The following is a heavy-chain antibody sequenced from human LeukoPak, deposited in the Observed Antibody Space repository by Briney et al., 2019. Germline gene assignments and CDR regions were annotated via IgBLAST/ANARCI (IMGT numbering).Heavy chain of an antibody. CDR3: ARDPYSGTYGDTYYYYMDV. Sequence: GGSLRLSCAASGFTFSSYSMNWVRQAPGKGLEWVSSISSSSSYIYYADSVKGRFTISRDNARNSLYLQMNSLRAEDTAVYYCARDPYSGTYGDTYYYYMDVWGKGTTVTVSS. CDR1: GFTFSSYS. D-gene: IGHD1-26*01. CDR2: ISSSSSYI. J-gene: IGHJ6*03. V-gene: IGHV3-21*01.